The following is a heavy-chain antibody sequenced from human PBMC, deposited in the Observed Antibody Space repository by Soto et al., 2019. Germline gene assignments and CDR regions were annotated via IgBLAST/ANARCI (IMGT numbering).Heavy chain of an antibody. CDR2: IYYSGST. J-gene: IGHJ6*02. V-gene: IGHV4-31*03. Sequence: PSETLSLTCTVSGGSISSGGYYWSWIRQHPGKGLEWIGCIYYSGSTYYNPSLKSRVTISADTSKNQFSLKLSSVTAADTAVYYCARDYHFWSGYHRVYYCMDVWGQGTTVTVSS. CDR3: ARDYHFWSGYHRVYYCMDV. CDR1: GGSISSGGYY. D-gene: IGHD3-3*01.